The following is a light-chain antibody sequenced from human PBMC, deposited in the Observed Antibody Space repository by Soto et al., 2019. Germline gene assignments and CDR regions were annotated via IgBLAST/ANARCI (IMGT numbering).Light chain of an antibody. CDR1: NSNIGAGSG. J-gene: IGLJ2*01. V-gene: IGLV1-40*01. Sequence: QSVLTQPPSVSGAPGQRVTISCTGNNSNIGAGSGVNWYQQFPNRAPKLLIYANTHRPSGVPDRFSGSTSATSASLAITGLHTQDEADYYCQSFDSSLTGLIFGGGTKLTVL. CDR2: ANT. CDR3: QSFDSSLTGLI.